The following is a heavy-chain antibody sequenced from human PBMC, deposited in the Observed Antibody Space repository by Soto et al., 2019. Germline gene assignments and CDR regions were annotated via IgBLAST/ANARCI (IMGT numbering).Heavy chain of an antibody. V-gene: IGHV4-39*01. D-gene: IGHD6-19*01. Sequence: QLQLQESGPGLVKPSETLSLTCTVSGGSISSSSYYWGWIRQPPGKGLEWIGSIYYSGSTYYNPSLKSRVTISVDTSMNQFSLKLSSVTAADTAVYYCARPSKLQWLVRRGWHAFDYWGQGTLVTVSS. CDR2: IYYSGST. CDR3: ARPSKLQWLVRRGWHAFDY. J-gene: IGHJ4*02. CDR1: GGSISSSSYY.